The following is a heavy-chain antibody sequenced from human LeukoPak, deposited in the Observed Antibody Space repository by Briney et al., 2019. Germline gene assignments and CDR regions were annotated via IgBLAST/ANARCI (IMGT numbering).Heavy chain of an antibody. CDR3: AKDRQDYGAY. V-gene: IGHV3-30*02. J-gene: IGHJ4*02. CDR1: GFAINTNY. Sequence: GGSLRLSCVASGFAINTNYMNWVRQAPGSGLQWLAFVRYDGIIQFYADSVKGRFTVSKDNSKDMVYLQMDNLRPEDTAVYYCAKDRQDYGAYWGQGTLVTVSS. CDR2: VRYDGIIQ.